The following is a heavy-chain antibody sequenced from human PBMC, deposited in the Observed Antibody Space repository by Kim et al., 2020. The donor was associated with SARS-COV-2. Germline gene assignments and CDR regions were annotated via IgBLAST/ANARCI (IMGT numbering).Heavy chain of an antibody. D-gene: IGHD3-16*01. Sequence: ASVKVSCKASGYTFTSYAMHWVRQAPGQRLEWMGWINAGNGNTKYSQKFQGRVTITRDTSASTAYMELSSLRSEDTAVYYCARDQNGGPSPHYYYYYGMDVWGQGTTVTVSS. CDR2: INAGNGNT. J-gene: IGHJ6*02. V-gene: IGHV1-3*01. CDR1: GYTFTSYA. CDR3: ARDQNGGPSPHYYYYYGMDV.